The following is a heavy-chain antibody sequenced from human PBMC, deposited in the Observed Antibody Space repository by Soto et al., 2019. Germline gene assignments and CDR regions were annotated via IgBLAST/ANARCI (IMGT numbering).Heavy chain of an antibody. CDR2: ISSNDEK. Sequence: QVTLKESGPVLVKPTETLTLTCTVSGFSLANFRMGVSWIRQPPGKALEWLAHISSNDEKSYSTSLISRLTISQDTSRSQVVLTMTSMDPVDTATYYCARMEWSDYYYYGMDVWGQGTTVTVSS. CDR1: GFSLANFRMG. D-gene: IGHD3-3*01. CDR3: ARMEWSDYYYYGMDV. V-gene: IGHV2-26*01. J-gene: IGHJ6*02.